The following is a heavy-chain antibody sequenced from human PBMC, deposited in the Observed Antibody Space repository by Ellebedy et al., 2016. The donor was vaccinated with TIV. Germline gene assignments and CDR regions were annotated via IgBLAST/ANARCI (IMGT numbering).Heavy chain of an antibody. Sequence: GESLKISXAVSGVTVSTNYISWVRQAPGKGLEWVSVIYSGGSTDYAASVKGRFTISRDTSKNTVYLQMNSLRAEDTAMYYCARVRHYNRGDNWFDSWGQGTLVTVSS. CDR2: IYSGGST. CDR1: GVTVSTNY. V-gene: IGHV3-53*01. D-gene: IGHD1-1*01. CDR3: ARVRHYNRGDNWFDS. J-gene: IGHJ5*01.